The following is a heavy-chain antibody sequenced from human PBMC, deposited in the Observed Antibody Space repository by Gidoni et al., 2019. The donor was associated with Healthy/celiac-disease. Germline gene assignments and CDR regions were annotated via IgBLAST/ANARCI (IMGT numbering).Heavy chain of an antibody. J-gene: IGHJ6*02. Sequence: QVQLQESGPGLVKPSETLSLTCPVSGGSISSYYWSWIRQPPGKGLEWIGYIYYSGSTNYNPSLKSRVTISVDTSKNQFSLKLSSVTAADTAVYYCASSLLWFGTDYYYYGMDVWGQGTTVTVSS. CDR1: GGSISSYY. CDR2: IYYSGST. V-gene: IGHV4-59*01. CDR3: ASSLLWFGTDYYYYGMDV. D-gene: IGHD3-10*01.